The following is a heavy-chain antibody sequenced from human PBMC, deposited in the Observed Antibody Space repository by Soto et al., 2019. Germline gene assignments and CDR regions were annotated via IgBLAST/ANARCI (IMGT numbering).Heavy chain of an antibody. D-gene: IGHD6-19*01. V-gene: IGHV4-34*01. CDR1: GGSFSGYY. CDR3: ARGSVEAVAGTSLYGMDV. Sequence: SETLSLTCAVYGGSFSGYYWSWIRQPPGKGLEWIGEINHSGSTNYNPSLKSRVTISVDTSKNQFSLKLSSVTAADTAVYYCARGSVEAVAGTSLYGMDVWGQGTTVTVSS. J-gene: IGHJ6*02. CDR2: INHSGST.